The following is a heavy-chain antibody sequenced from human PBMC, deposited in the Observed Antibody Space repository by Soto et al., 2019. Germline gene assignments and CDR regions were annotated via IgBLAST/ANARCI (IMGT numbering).Heavy chain of an antibody. Sequence: SETLSLTCTVSGGSISSYCWSWIRQHPGKGLEWIGYIYYSGSTYYNPSLKSRVTISVDTSKNQFSLKLSSVTAADTAVYYCARGVIHWGQGTLVPVSS. J-gene: IGHJ4*02. V-gene: IGHV4-59*12. CDR3: ARGVIH. CDR1: GGSISSYC. CDR2: IYYSGST. D-gene: IGHD2-21*01.